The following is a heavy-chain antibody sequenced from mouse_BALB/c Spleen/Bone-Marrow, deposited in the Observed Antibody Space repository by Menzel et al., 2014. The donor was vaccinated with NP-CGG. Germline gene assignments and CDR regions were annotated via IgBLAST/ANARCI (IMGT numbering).Heavy chain of an antibody. J-gene: IGHJ4*01. D-gene: IGHD1-2*01. V-gene: IGHV14-1*02. Sequence: EVKLVESGAELVRPGALVKLSCKASGFNIRDYYMHWVKQRPEQGLEWIGWIDPENGNTIYDPKFQGRASITADTSSNTAYLQLSSLTSEDTAVYHCARSTTATDYAMDYWGQGTSVTVSS. CDR2: IDPENGNT. CDR3: ARSTTATDYAMDY. CDR1: GFNIRDYY.